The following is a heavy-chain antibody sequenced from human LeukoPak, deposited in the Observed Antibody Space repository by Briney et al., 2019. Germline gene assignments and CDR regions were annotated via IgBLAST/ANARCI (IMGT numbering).Heavy chain of an antibody. CDR2: INSNSGGT. CDR1: GYTFTGYY. D-gene: IGHD2-2*01. J-gene: IGHJ5*02. CDR3: ARGSGLPDIVVVPAVTKLGRFDP. V-gene: IGHV1-2*02. Sequence: GASVKVSCKASGYTFTGYYMHWVRPAPGQGLEWMGWINSNSGGTNYAQKFQGRVTMTRDTSISTAYMELSRLRSDDTAVYYCARGSGLPDIVVVPAVTKLGRFDPWGQGTLVTVSS.